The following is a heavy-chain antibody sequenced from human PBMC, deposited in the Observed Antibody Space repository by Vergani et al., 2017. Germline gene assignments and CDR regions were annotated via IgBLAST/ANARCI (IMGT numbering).Heavy chain of an antibody. CDR1: GFTFSSYA. Sequence: EVQLLESGGGLVQPGGSLRLSCAASGFTFSSYAMSWVRQVPGKGLEWVSGISGSGGNTYYANSVKGRFTISRDNSKNTLYLQMNSLRAEDTAVYYCAKSPLWFGELSWGQGTLVTVSS. J-gene: IGHJ5*02. CDR2: ISGSGGNT. V-gene: IGHV3-23*01. D-gene: IGHD3-10*01. CDR3: AKSPLWFGELS.